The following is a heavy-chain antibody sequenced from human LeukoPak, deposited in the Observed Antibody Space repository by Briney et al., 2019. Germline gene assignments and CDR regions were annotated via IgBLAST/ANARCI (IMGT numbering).Heavy chain of an antibody. CDR3: ATSYYDSSASPGHFQH. CDR2: IYYSGST. J-gene: IGHJ1*01. Sequence: LVKPTQTLTLTCTFSGFSLSTGGMGVGWIRQPPGKGLEWIGYIYYSGSTYYNPSLKSRVTISVDTSKNQFYLKLSSVTAADTAVYYCATSYYDSSASPGHFQHWGQGTLVTVSS. CDR1: GFSLSTGGMG. V-gene: IGHV4-30-4*08. D-gene: IGHD3-22*01.